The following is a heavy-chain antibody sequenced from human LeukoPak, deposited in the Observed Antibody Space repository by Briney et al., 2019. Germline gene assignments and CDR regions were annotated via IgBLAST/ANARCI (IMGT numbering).Heavy chain of an antibody. CDR2: IYPGDSDT. V-gene: IGHV5-51*01. J-gene: IGHJ5*02. D-gene: IGHD2-2*01. Sequence: GESLKISCKGSGYSFTSYWIGWVRQMPGKGLEWMGIIYPGDSDTRYSPSFQGQVTISADKSISTAYLQWSSLKASDTAMYHCARQFYGSTSPNWFDPWGQGTLVTVSS. CDR1: GYSFTSYW. CDR3: ARQFYGSTSPNWFDP.